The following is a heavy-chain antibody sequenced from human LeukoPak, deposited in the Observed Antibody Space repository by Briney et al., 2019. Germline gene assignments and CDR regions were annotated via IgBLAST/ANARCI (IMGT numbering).Heavy chain of an antibody. CDR2: IYSGGDT. CDR1: GVTVSSDY. J-gene: IGHJ4*02. Sequence: GGSLRLSCAVSGVTVSSDYMSWVRQAPGKGLEWVSLIYSGGDTYYADSVKGRFTISRHISQSTLYLQMNSLRPENTAISYCASRMTFGGPGTLVTVSS. D-gene: IGHD2/OR15-2a*01. V-gene: IGHV3-53*04. CDR3: ASRMTF.